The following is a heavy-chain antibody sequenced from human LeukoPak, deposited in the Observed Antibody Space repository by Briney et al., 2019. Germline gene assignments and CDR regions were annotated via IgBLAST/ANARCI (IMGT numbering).Heavy chain of an antibody. CDR3: ARGPARVGATPLDY. CDR1: GGSFSGYY. Sequence: SETLSLXCAVYGGSFSGYYWSWIRQPPGKALEWIGEINHSGSTNYNPSLKSRVTISVDTSKNQFSLKLSSVTAADTAAYYCARGPARVGATPLDYWGQGTLVTVSS. D-gene: IGHD1-26*01. V-gene: IGHV4-34*01. CDR2: INHSGST. J-gene: IGHJ4*02.